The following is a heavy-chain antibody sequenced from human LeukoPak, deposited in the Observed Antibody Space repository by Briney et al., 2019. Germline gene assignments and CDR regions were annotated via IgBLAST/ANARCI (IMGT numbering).Heavy chain of an antibody. CDR2: INHSGST. D-gene: IGHD3-22*01. V-gene: IGHV4-34*01. CDR3: ASGKYYDSSGPLDY. J-gene: IGHJ4*02. CDR1: GGSFSGYY. Sequence: SETLSLTCAVYGGSFSGYYWSWIRQPPGKGLEWIGEINHSGSTNYNPSLKSRVTISVDTSKNQFSLKLSSVTAADTAVYYCASGKYYDSSGPLDYWGQGTLVTVSS.